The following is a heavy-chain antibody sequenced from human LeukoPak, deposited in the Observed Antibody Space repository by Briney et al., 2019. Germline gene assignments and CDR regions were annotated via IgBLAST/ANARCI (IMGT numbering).Heavy chain of an antibody. Sequence: GGSLRLSCAASGFTFGDYYMGWIRQAPGKGLEWVSYTSSSGSTMLYPDSVKGRFTISRDNAKKSLYLRLNSLRAGDTAVYYCARALHDAFDIWGKGTMVTVSS. CDR3: ARALHDAFDI. CDR2: TSSSGSTM. J-gene: IGHJ3*02. V-gene: IGHV3-11*01. CDR1: GFTFGDYY.